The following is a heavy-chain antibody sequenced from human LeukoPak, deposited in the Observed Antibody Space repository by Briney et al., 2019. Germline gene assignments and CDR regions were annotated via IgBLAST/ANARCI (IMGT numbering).Heavy chain of an antibody. CDR2: ISGSGGAT. D-gene: IGHD3-10*01. CDR3: ARAAMVRGVDYFDS. V-gene: IGHV3-23*01. CDR1: GFTFSRYS. J-gene: IGHJ4*02. Sequence: GGSLRLSCAASGFTFSRYSMTWVRQAPGKGLEWVSVISGSGGATYYADSVKGRFTISRDNSKNTLYLQMNSLRAEDTAVYYCARAAMVRGVDYFDSWGQGTLVTVSS.